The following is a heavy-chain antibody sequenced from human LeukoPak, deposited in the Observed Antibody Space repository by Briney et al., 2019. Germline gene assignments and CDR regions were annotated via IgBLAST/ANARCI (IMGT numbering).Heavy chain of an antibody. V-gene: IGHV3-30*18. CDR1: GFTFSSYG. Sequence: GRSLRLSCAASGFTFSSYGMHWVRQAPGKGLEWVAVISYDGSNEYYADSVKGRFTISRDNSKNTLYLQMNSLRAEDTAVYYCAKDATDSSGFNWFDPWGQGTLVTVSS. CDR3: AKDATDSSGFNWFDP. D-gene: IGHD3-22*01. CDR2: ISYDGSNE. J-gene: IGHJ5*02.